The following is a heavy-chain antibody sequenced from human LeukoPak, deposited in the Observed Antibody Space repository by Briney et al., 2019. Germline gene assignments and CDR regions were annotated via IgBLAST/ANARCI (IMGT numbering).Heavy chain of an antibody. D-gene: IGHD4-23*01. CDR2: IYYSGST. V-gene: IGHV4-30-4*08. J-gene: IGHJ4*02. Sequence: SETLSLTCTVSGGSISSGDYYWSWIRQPPGKGLEWIGYIYYSGSTYYNPSLKSRVTISVETSKNQFSLKLSSVTAADTAVYYCASTLYGGNSEFGYWGQGTLVTVSS. CDR3: ASTLYGGNSEFGY. CDR1: GGSISSGDYY.